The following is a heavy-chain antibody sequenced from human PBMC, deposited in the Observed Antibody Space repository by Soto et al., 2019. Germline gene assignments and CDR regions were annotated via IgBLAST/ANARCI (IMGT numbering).Heavy chain of an antibody. D-gene: IGHD4-17*01. Sequence: SETLSLTCTVSGGSISSYYWSWIRQPPGKGLEWIGYIYYSGSTNYNPSLKSRVTISVDTSKNQFSLKLSSVTAADTAVYYCARRDYGDYGMDVWGQGTTVTVSS. CDR1: GGSISSYY. CDR2: IYYSGST. J-gene: IGHJ6*02. V-gene: IGHV4-59*08. CDR3: ARRDYGDYGMDV.